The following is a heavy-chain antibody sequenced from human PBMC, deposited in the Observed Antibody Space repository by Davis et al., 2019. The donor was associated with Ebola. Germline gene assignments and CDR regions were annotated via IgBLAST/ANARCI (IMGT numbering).Heavy chain of an antibody. Sequence: SETLSLTCNTSGGSISGQDWSWIRQPPGKGLEWIGYIQYSGNTNYNPSLMYRVTISVDTSKNQLSLKLKYVTSADTAVYYCARYMVAAGTWWFDPWGQGTLVSVSS. CDR1: GGSISGQD. CDR3: ARYMVAAGTWWFDP. J-gene: IGHJ5*02. D-gene: IGHD2-15*01. CDR2: IQYSGNT. V-gene: IGHV4-59*11.